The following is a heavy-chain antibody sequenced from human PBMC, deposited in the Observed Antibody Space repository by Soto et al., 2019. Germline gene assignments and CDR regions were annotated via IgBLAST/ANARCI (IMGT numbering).Heavy chain of an antibody. D-gene: IGHD3-10*01. CDR3: ARSVGLYYGSGRTTYYYYGMDV. CDR1: GYTFTGYD. V-gene: IGHV1-8*01. J-gene: IGHJ6*02. Sequence: ASVKVSCKASGYTFTGYDINWVRQATGQGLEWMGCINPNSGNTGYAQKFQGRVTMTTNTSISTAYMELSSLRSEDTAVYYCARSVGLYYGSGRTTYYYYGMDVWGQGTTVTVSS. CDR2: INPNSGNT.